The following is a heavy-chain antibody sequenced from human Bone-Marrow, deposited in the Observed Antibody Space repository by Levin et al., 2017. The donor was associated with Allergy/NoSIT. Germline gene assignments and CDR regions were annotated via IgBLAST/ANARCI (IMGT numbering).Heavy chain of an antibody. CDR3: VRDDTLASARGDRFGY. Sequence: ASVKVSCKASGYSFSAYYIHWVRQAPGQGLEWMGWINPNSGDTESAQKFQGRVTMARDRSISTVYMEVTRLTSDDTAVYYCVRDDTLASARGDRFGYWGQGTLVIVSS. CDR1: GYSFSAYY. D-gene: IGHD2-15*01. V-gene: IGHV1-2*02. J-gene: IGHJ4*02. CDR2: INPNSGDT.